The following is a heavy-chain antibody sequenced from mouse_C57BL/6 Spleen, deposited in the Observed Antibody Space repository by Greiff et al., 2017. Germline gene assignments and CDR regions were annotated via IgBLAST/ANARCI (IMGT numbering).Heavy chain of an antibody. Sequence: QVQLQQSGAELARPGASVKMSCKASGYTFTSYTMHWVKQRPGQGLEWIGYINPSSGYTKYNQKFKDKATLTADKSSSTAYMQLSSLTSEDSAVYYGARGATGTSAMDYWGQGTSVTVSS. J-gene: IGHJ4*01. V-gene: IGHV1-4*01. D-gene: IGHD4-1*01. CDR1: GYTFTSYT. CDR3: ARGATGTSAMDY. CDR2: INPSSGYT.